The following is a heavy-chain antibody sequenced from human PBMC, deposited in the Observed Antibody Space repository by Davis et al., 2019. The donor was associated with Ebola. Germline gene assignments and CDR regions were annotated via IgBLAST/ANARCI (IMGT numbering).Heavy chain of an antibody. D-gene: IGHD2-2*01. Sequence: PGGSLRLSCAASGFTFSSYSMNWVRQAPGKGLEWVSSISSSSSYIYYADSVKGRFTISRDNAKNSLYLQMNSLRAEDTAVYYCAREANREVGCYAYWGQGTLVTVSS. V-gene: IGHV3-21*01. CDR3: AREANREVGCYAY. CDR1: GFTFSSYS. CDR2: ISSSSSYI. J-gene: IGHJ4*02.